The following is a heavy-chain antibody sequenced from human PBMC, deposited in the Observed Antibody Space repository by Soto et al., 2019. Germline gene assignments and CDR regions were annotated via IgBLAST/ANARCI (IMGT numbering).Heavy chain of an antibody. CDR1: GGTFSSYA. J-gene: IGHJ6*02. V-gene: IGHV1-69*13. D-gene: IGHD5-12*01. Sequence: SVKVSCKASGGTFSSYAISWVRQAPGQGLEWMGGIIPIFGTADYAQKFQGRVTITADESTSTAYMELSSLRSEDTAVYYCAREGGPLGDGYTYHYYYYGMDVWGQGTTVTVSS. CDR2: IIPIFGTA. CDR3: AREGGPLGDGYTYHYYYYGMDV.